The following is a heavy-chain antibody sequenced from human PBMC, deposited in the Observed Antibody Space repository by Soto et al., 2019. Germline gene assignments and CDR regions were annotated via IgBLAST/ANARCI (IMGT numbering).Heavy chain of an antibody. CDR3: ARWGPDKVLAY. D-gene: IGHD3-16*01. Sequence: QVQLLESGGGVVQPGRSLRVSCAASGFNFSSHGMKWVRQAPGKGLEGVAVIWYDGSNKYYGESVKGRFIISRDNSKNTVYLQMNSLRAEDTARYYGARWGPDKVLAYWGQGTLVTVSS. CDR1: GFNFSSHG. V-gene: IGHV3-33*01. J-gene: IGHJ4*02. CDR2: IWYDGSNK.